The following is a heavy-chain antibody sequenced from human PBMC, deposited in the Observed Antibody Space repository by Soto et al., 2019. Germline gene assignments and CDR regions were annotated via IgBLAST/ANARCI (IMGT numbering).Heavy chain of an antibody. V-gene: IGHV3-23*01. J-gene: IGHJ4*02. CDR1: GFTFSSYA. CDR2: ISGSGGST. Sequence: WGSLRLSCAASGFTFSSYAMSWFRQAPGKGLEWVSAISGSGGSTYYADSVKGRFTISRDNSKNTLYLQMNSLRAEDTAVYYCSKVVVAAYCGVDFWGQGSSVTVSS. D-gene: IGHD2-15*01. CDR3: SKVVVAAYCGVDF.